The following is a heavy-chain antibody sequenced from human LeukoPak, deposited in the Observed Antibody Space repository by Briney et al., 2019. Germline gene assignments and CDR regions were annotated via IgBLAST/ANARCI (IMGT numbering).Heavy chain of an antibody. V-gene: IGHV3-21*01. CDR2: IIHNGYFI. CDR3: ANHLACGRTSCPPFDS. D-gene: IGHD2-2*01. CDR1: GFISSDYS. Sequence: GESLRLSCAAYGFISSDYSMNWVRQAPGKVLEWDSSIIHNGYFIYYSDSVRGRFTISRDNAKNSLYLQMNSLRDEDTAVYYCANHLACGRTSCPPFDSWGQGTLVTVSS. J-gene: IGHJ4*02.